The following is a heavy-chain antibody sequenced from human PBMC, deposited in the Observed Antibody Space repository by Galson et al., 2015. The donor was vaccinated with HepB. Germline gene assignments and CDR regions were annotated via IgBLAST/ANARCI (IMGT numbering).Heavy chain of an antibody. Sequence: SLRLSCADSGFSFNTYAMGWVRQAPGKGLEWVSALSGSGDNKYYADSVKGRFTISRDKSKNTLYLQVNSLRAEDTAVYYCASGPARYSGWYCGLPKFFQQWGQGTLVTVSS. CDR3: ASGPARYSGWYCGLPKFFQQ. CDR2: LSGSGDNK. D-gene: IGHD6-19*01. J-gene: IGHJ1*01. V-gene: IGHV3-23*01. CDR1: GFSFNTYA.